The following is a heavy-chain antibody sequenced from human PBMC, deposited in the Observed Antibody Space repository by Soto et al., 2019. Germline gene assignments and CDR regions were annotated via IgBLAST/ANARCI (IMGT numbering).Heavy chain of an antibody. CDR2: TGGGGVST. V-gene: IGHV3-23*01. Sequence: EVQLLESGGGLVEPGGSLRLSCAASGFNFRSYAMTWVRQAPGKGLEWVSYTGGGGVSTYYADSVKGRFTSSRDDSKNTLYLQMNSLRAEDTALYYCAKIVGGGSHHDAFDIWGQGTMVTVSS. CDR3: AKIVGGGSHHDAFDI. J-gene: IGHJ3*02. CDR1: GFNFRSYA. D-gene: IGHD2-15*01.